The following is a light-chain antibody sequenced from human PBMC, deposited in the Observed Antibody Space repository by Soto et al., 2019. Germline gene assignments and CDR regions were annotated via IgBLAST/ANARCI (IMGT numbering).Light chain of an antibody. V-gene: IGKV1-33*01. CDR1: QDISNY. J-gene: IGKJ1*01. CDR2: DAS. CDR3: QQYDNLPPGT. Sequence: DIQMTQSPSSLSASVGDRVTITCQASQDISNYLNWYQQKPGKATKLLIYDASNLETGVPSRFSGSGSGTDFTFTISSLQPEDIATYYCQQYDNLPPGTFGQGTKVEIK.